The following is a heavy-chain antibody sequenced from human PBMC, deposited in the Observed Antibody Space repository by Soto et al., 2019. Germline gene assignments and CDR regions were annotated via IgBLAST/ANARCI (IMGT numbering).Heavy chain of an antibody. CDR3: AKAARTTTLYIFDF. V-gene: IGHV3-23*01. Sequence: EVQLLESGGALVQPGGSLRLYCAASGFTFSSFGMNWVRQAPGKGLEWVSLISDSGATTFHADSVKGRFTVSRDNSKNTLFLQRNSLRAEDTAVYYCAKAARTTTLYIFDFWGQGTLVTVSS. D-gene: IGHD1-1*01. CDR1: GFTFSSFG. J-gene: IGHJ4*02. CDR2: ISDSGATT.